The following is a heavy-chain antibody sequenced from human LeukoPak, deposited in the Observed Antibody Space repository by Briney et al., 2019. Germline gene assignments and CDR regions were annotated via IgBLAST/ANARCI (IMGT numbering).Heavy chain of an antibody. CDR2: INHSGST. D-gene: IGHD3/OR15-3a*01. V-gene: IGHV4-34*01. CDR1: GGSFSGYY. J-gene: IGHJ4*02. Sequence: PSETLSLTCAVYGGSFSGYYWSWIRQPPGKGLEWIGEINHSGSTNYNPSLKSRVTISVDTSKNQFSLKLSSVTAADTAVYYCARGQGLFFDYYFDYWGQGTLVTVSS. CDR3: ARGQGLFFDYYFDY.